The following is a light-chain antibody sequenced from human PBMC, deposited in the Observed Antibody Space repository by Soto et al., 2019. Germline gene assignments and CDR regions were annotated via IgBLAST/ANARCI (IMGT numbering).Light chain of an antibody. CDR2: GAS. CDR1: QSVSSN. J-gene: IGKJ1*01. V-gene: IGKV3-15*01. Sequence: DIVMTQSPATLSVSLGGRATLSCRASQSVSSNLAWYQQKPGQAPRLLIYGASTRATGIPARFSGSGSGTEFTLTISSLQPEDSATYYCLQDINYPWTFGQGTKVDIK. CDR3: LQDINYPWT.